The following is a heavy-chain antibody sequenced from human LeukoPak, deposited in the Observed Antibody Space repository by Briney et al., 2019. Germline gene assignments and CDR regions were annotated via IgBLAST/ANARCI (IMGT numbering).Heavy chain of an antibody. CDR1: GGSFSGYY. Sequence: SETLSLTCAVYGGSFSGYYWSWIRQPPGKGLEWIGEINHSGSTNYNPSLKSRVTISVDTSKNQFSLKPSSVTAADTAVYYCARENAGTIDYWGQGTLVTVSS. V-gene: IGHV4-34*01. D-gene: IGHD1-7*01. CDR2: INHSGST. J-gene: IGHJ4*02. CDR3: ARENAGTIDY.